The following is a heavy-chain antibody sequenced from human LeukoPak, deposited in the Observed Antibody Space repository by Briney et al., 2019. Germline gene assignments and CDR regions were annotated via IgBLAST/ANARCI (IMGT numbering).Heavy chain of an antibody. Sequence: GGSLRLSCAASGFSFSNYNMNWVRQAPGKGLEWVSSITSSSTYIYYADSVKGRFTISRDNSKNTLYLQMNSLRAEDTAVYYCAKAYCSSTSCYALDVWGKGTTDTVSS. D-gene: IGHD2-2*01. V-gene: IGHV3-21*04. CDR1: GFSFSNYN. J-gene: IGHJ6*04. CDR2: ITSSSTYI. CDR3: AKAYCSSTSCYALDV.